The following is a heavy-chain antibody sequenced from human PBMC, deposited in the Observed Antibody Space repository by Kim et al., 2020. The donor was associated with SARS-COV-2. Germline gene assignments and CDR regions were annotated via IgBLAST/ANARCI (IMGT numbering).Heavy chain of an antibody. Sequence: GGSLRLSCTASGFTFGDYAMSWFRQAPGKGLEWVGFIRSKAYGGTTEYAASVKGRFTISRDDSKSIAYLQMNSLKTEDTAVYYCTRDPIVGEAGWFDPWGQGTLVTVSS. CDR2: IRSKAYGGTT. J-gene: IGHJ5*02. V-gene: IGHV3-49*03. CDR1: GFTFGDYA. CDR3: TRDPIVGEAGWFDP. D-gene: IGHD2-15*01.